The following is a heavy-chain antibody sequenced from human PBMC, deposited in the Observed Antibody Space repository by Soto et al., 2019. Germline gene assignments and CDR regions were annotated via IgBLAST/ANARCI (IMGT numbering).Heavy chain of an antibody. CDR3: ARAKQQLVRWFDP. Sequence: QVPLQQWGAGLLKPSETLSLTCAVYGGSFSGYYWSWIRQPPGKRLEWIGEINHSGSTNYNPSLKSRVTISVDTSKNQFSLKLSSVTAADTAVYYCARAKQQLVRWFDPWGQGTLVTVSS. V-gene: IGHV4-34*01. CDR2: INHSGST. J-gene: IGHJ5*02. CDR1: GGSFSGYY. D-gene: IGHD6-13*01.